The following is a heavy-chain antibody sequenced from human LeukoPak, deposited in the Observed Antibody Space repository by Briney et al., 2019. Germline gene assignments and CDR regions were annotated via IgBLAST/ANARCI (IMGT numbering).Heavy chain of an antibody. CDR2: ISGSGGST. CDR1: GFTFSSYG. J-gene: IGHJ4*02. D-gene: IGHD6-6*01. V-gene: IGHV3-23*01. CDR3: AKHGAQYSRWSHYFDH. Sequence: PGGTLRLSCAASGFTFSSYGMSWVRQAPGKGLDWVSAISGSGGSTYYADSVKGRFPISRDNSKNTLYLQMNSLRVEDTAVYYCAKHGAQYSRWSHYFDHWGQGTLVTVSS.